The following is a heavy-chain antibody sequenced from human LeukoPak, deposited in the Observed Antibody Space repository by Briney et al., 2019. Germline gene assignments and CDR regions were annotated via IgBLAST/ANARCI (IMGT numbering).Heavy chain of an antibody. Sequence: PGGSLRLSCAASGFTFSSYGMHWVRQAPGKGLEWVAVISYDGSNKYYADSVKGRFTISRDNSKNTLYLQMNSLRAEDTAVYYCAKLPSTHSSSSDGQGKYYFDYWGQGTLVTVSS. D-gene: IGHD6-6*01. CDR2: ISYDGSNK. CDR3: AKLPSTHSSSSDGQGKYYFDY. J-gene: IGHJ4*02. CDR1: GFTFSSYG. V-gene: IGHV3-30*18.